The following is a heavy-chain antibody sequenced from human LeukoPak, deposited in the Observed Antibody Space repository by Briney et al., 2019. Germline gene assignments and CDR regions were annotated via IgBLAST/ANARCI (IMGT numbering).Heavy chain of an antibody. Sequence: GASVKVSCKASGGTFSSYDINWVRQATGQGLEWMGWMNPNSGNTGYAQKFQGRVTITRNTSISTAYMELSSLRSEDTAVYYCARGPIFGVAMYYFDYWGQGTLVTVSS. CDR2: MNPNSGNT. V-gene: IGHV1-8*03. D-gene: IGHD3-3*01. J-gene: IGHJ4*02. CDR1: GGTFSSYD. CDR3: ARGPIFGVAMYYFDY.